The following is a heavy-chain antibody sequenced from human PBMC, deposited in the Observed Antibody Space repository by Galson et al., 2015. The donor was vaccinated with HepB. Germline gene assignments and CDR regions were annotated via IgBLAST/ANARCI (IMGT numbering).Heavy chain of an antibody. CDR2: IIPILGIA. V-gene: IGHV1-69*02. Sequence: SVKVSCKASGGTFSSYTISWVRQAPGRGLEWMGRIIPILGIANYAQKFQGRVTITADKSTSTAYMELSSLRSEDTAVYYCARGETKAGNGMDVGGQGTTVTVSS. CDR3: ARGETKAGNGMDV. CDR1: GGTFSSYT. J-gene: IGHJ6*02. D-gene: IGHD2-8*01.